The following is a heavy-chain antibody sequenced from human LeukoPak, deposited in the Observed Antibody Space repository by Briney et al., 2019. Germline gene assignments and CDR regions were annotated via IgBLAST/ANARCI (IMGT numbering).Heavy chain of an antibody. V-gene: IGHV3-23*01. CDR3: AKQGTMVRGVIAWFDP. J-gene: IGHJ5*02. D-gene: IGHD3-10*01. Sequence: GGSLRLSCAASGFTFSSYAMSWVRQAPGKGLEWVSAISGSGGSTYYAHSVKGRFTISRDNSKNTLYLQMNSLRAEDTAVYYCAKQGTMVRGVIAWFDPWGQGTLVTVSS. CDR1: GFTFSSYA. CDR2: ISGSGGST.